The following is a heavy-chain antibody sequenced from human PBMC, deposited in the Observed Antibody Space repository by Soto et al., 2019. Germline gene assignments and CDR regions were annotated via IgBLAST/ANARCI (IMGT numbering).Heavy chain of an antibody. CDR1: GFTFRNDW. D-gene: IGHD3-3*01. J-gene: IGHJ4*02. CDR3: TSDLNGVDD. CDR2: IKSTSDRGTT. V-gene: IGHV3-15*01. Sequence: AGSLRLSCAASGFTFRNDWRSWVRQAPGKGLEWVGRIKSTSDRGTTDYAAPVNGRFTISRDDSITTVYLQMNSLKTEDTAVYSCTSDLNGVDDWGQGTLVTVSS.